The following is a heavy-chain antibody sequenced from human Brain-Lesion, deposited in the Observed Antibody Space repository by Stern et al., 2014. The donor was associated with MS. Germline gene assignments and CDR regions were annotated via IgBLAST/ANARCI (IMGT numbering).Heavy chain of an antibody. CDR3: ARGHWELLGNNYFDS. D-gene: IGHD1-26*01. CDR2: LHASGAT. J-gene: IGHJ4*02. Sequence: VQLVESGPGLVKPSQTLSLTCTVSGASISSGTSYWSWIRQPAGGGLEWIGRLHASGATYYNPSPKSRVTISGDTSKTQFSLNLNSVTAADTAVYYCARGHWELLGNNYFDSWGQGTLVTVSS. V-gene: IGHV4-61*02. CDR1: GASISSGTSY.